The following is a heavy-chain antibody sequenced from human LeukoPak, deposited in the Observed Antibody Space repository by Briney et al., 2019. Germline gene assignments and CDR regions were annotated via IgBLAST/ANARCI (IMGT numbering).Heavy chain of an antibody. D-gene: IGHD3-22*01. CDR1: GGSSSSYY. J-gene: IGHJ3*02. V-gene: IGHV4-59*01. CDR2: INYSGRT. CDR3: ARLLDYDNSADPDTFDM. Sequence: SETLSLTCTVSGGSSSSYYWSWIRQPPGKGLEWIAYINYSGRTNYNPSLQSRVTISVETSKNHVSLQLRSVTAADTAVYYSARLLDYDNSADPDTFDMWGQGTMVTVSS.